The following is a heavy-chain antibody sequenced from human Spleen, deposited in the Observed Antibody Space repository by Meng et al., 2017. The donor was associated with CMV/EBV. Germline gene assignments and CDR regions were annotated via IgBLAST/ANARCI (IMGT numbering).Heavy chain of an antibody. D-gene: IGHD3-3*01. CDR1: GGSVSXGXYF. V-gene: IGHV4-61*01. J-gene: IGHJ6*02. Sequence: GSLRLSXXVSGGSVSXGXYFWXWIRQPXGXXXEWIACISYXXXXXXNPXLKSXXXISXXXSKNQXSLNLRSXTAADTAVYYCARDSLRDFWSGYFNGMDVWGQGTTVTVSS. CDR2: ISYXXXX. CDR3: ARDSLRDFWSGYFNGMDV.